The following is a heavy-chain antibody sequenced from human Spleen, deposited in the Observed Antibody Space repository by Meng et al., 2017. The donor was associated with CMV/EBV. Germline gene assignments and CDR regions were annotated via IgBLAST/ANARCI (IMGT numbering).Heavy chain of an antibody. Sequence: GESLKISCAASGFTFSNYAMSWVRQAPGKGLEWVSSINANDDSTYYADSVKGRFTISRDNSKNTLYLQMNSLRDEDTAAYFCAKDRGSGTYADLDYWGQGTLVTVSS. D-gene: IGHD1-26*01. V-gene: IGHV3-23*01. CDR1: GFTFSNYA. CDR2: INANDDST. CDR3: AKDRGSGTYADLDY. J-gene: IGHJ4*02.